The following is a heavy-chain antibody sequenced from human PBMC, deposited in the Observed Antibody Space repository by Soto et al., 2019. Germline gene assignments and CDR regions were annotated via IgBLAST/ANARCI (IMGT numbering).Heavy chain of an antibody. D-gene: IGHD2-15*01. CDR1: GDRCTSYW. CDR3: ARRYCSGGSRFYNY. J-gene: IGHJ4*02. CDR2: IYPGDSYT. Sequence: GESLKVCGQGAGDRCTSYWIVLVRALTGKGLEWMGIIYPGDSYTRYSPSFQGQVTISADKSISTAYLQWSSLKASDTAMYHCARRYCSGGSRFYNYRGQGPLVNVSS. V-gene: IGHV5-51*01.